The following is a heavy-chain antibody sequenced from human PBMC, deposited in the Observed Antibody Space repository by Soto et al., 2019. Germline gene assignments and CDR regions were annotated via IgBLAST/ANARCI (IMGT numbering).Heavy chain of an antibody. D-gene: IGHD5-12*01. V-gene: IGHV3-23*01. J-gene: IGHJ3*01. CDR2: ISGSGGST. CDR3: AKVSVEMATIDAFDL. Sequence: EVQLLESGGGLVQPGGSLRLSCAASGFTFSSYAMSWVRQAPGKGLGWVSAISGSGGSTYYADSVKGRFTISRDNSNNPLYLQMNSLRADDTAVYYCAKVSVEMATIDAFDLWGQGTMVTVSS. CDR1: GFTFSSYA.